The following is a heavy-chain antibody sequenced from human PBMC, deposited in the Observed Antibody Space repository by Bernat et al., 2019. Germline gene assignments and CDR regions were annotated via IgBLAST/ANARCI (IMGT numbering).Heavy chain of an antibody. D-gene: IGHD4-17*01. CDR2: ISYDGSNK. V-gene: IGHV3-30*18. CDR3: AKGSDYGDYVRDAFDI. CDR1: GFTFSYYG. Sequence: QVQLVESGGGVVQPGRSLRLSCAASGFTFSYYGMHWVRQAPGKGLEWVAVISYDGSNKYYADSVKGRFTISRDSSKNTLYLQVNSLRAEDTAVYYCAKGSDYGDYVRDAFDIWGQGTMVTVSS. J-gene: IGHJ3*02.